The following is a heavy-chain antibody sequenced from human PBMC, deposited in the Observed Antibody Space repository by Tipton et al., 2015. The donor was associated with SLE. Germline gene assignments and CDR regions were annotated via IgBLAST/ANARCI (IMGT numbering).Heavy chain of an antibody. D-gene: IGHD6-13*01. CDR2: IRSKAYGGTT. CDR1: GFTFSSYS. Sequence: SLRLSCAASGFTFSSYSMNWVRQAPGKGLEWVGFIRSKAYGGTTEYAASVKGRFTISRDDSKSIAYLQMNSLKTEDTAVYYCTRDGYSSSWYDWFDPWGQGTLVTVSS. CDR3: TRDGYSSSWYDWFDP. V-gene: IGHV3-49*04. J-gene: IGHJ5*02.